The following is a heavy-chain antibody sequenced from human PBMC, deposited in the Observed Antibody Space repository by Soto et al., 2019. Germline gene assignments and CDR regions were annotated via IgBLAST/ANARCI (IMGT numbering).Heavy chain of an antibody. CDR2: IYHSGST. V-gene: IGHV4-4*02. CDR1: GGSISSSNW. Sequence: QVQLQESGPGLVKPSGTLSLTCAVSGGSISSSNWWSWVRQPPGKGLEWIGEIYHSGSTNYNPSLKSRVTISVDKSENQFSMKLSSVTAADTAVYYCARGSGDPYYFDYWGQGTLVTVSS. J-gene: IGHJ4*02. CDR3: ARGSGDPYYFDY. D-gene: IGHD7-27*01.